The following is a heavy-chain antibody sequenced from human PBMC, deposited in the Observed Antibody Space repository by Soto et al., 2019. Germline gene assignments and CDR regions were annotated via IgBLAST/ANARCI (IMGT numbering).Heavy chain of an antibody. D-gene: IGHD3-10*01. CDR2: IYYSGST. V-gene: IGHV4-59*01. J-gene: IGHJ5*02. CDR3: ACTLITMVRGESNWFDP. Sequence: PSETLSLTCTVSGGSISSYYWSWIRQPPGKGLEWIGYIYYSGSTNYNPSLKSRVTISVDTSKNQFSLKLSSVTAADTAVYYCACTLITMVRGESNWFDPWGRGTLVTVS. CDR1: GGSISSYY.